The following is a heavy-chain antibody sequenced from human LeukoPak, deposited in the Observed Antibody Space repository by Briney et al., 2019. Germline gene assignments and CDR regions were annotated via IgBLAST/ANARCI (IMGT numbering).Heavy chain of an antibody. CDR3: VRHERLEGFNALSAFDY. D-gene: IGHD4-11*01. V-gene: IGHV4-39*01. CDR1: GGSIISSSHH. Sequence: SETLSLTCAVSGGSIISSSHHWAWIRQPPGKGLEWIGSVYYSGRTYYNPSLKSPVTISGGASKNQFSLNLSPVTAADTAVYYCVRHERLEGFNALSAFDYWGQGTQVTVSS. J-gene: IGHJ4*02. CDR2: VYYSGRT.